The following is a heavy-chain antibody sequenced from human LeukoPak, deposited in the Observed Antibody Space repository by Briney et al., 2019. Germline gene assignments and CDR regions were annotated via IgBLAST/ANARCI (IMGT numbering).Heavy chain of an antibody. D-gene: IGHD6-13*01. CDR3: ARDRGGSSWYPGVDY. V-gene: IGHV3-33*01. CDR2: IWYDGSNK. CDR1: GFTFSIYG. Sequence: GGSLRLSCAASGFTFSIYGMHWVRQAPGKGLEWVAVIWYDGSNKFYADSVKGRFTISRDNSKNTLYLQMNSLRAEDTAVYYCARDRGGSSWYPGVDYWGQGTLVTVSS. J-gene: IGHJ4*02.